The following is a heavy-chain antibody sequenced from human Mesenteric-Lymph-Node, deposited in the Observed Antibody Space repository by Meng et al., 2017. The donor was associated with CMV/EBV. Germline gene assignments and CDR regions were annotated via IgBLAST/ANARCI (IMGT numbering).Heavy chain of an antibody. CDR2: IYYSGST. D-gene: IGHD3-10*01. J-gene: IGHJ4*02. CDR1: GGSIIDNYY. Sequence: SETLSLTCTVSGGSIIDNYYWSWIRQPPGKGLEWIGSIYYSGSTYYNPSLKSRVTISVDTSKNQFSLKLSSVTAADTAVYYCASHGRMVRGVYYFDYWGQGTLVTVSS. CDR3: ASHGRMVRGVYYFDY. V-gene: IGHV4-39*07.